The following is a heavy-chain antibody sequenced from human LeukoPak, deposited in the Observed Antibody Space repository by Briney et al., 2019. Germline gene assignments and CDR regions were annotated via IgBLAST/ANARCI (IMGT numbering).Heavy chain of an antibody. J-gene: IGHJ3*02. CDR2: IYYSGST. Sequence: SETLSLTCTVSGGSISSHYWSWIRQPPGKGLEWSGYIYYSGSTNYNPSLKSRVTISVDTSKNQFSLKLSSVTAADTAVYYCARAYGWYGAFDIWRQGTMVTVYS. D-gene: IGHD6-19*01. CDR1: GGSISSHY. V-gene: IGHV4-59*11. CDR3: ARAYGWYGAFDI.